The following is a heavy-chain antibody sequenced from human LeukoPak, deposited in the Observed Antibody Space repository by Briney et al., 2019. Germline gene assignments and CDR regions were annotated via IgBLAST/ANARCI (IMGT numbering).Heavy chain of an antibody. J-gene: IGHJ5*02. D-gene: IGHD3-22*01. CDR1: GGSISSYY. V-gene: IGHV4-59*01. Sequence: ETLSLTCTVSGGSISSYYWSWIRRPPGKGLEWIGYIYYSGSTNYNPSLKSRVTISVDTSKNQFSLKLSSVTAADTAVYYCARDSAYYDSSGYNRWFDPWGQGTLVTVSS. CDR3: ARDSAYYDSSGYNRWFDP. CDR2: IYYSGST.